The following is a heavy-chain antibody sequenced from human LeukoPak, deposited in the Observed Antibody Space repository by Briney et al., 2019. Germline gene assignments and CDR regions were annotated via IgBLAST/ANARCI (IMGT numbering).Heavy chain of an antibody. J-gene: IGHJ5*02. CDR1: SASISNSNYF. CDR3: ARAYCGGGSCYDSRGWFDP. V-gene: IGHV4-39*07. CDR2: IFYSGST. D-gene: IGHD2-15*01. Sequence: SETLSLTCSVSSASISNSNYFWGWIRQPPGKGLEWIGSIFYSGSTNYNPSLKSRVTITVDTSKNQFSLKLSTVTAADTALYYCARAYCGGGSCYDSRGWFDPWGQGTLVIVSS.